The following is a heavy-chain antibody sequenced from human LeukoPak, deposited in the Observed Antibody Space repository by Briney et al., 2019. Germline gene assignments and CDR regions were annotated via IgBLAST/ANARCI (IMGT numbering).Heavy chain of an antibody. J-gene: IGHJ5*02. Sequence: SETLSLTCTVSGYSISSGYYWGWIRQPPGKGLEWIGSIYYSGSTYYNPSLKSRVTISVDTSKNQFSLKLSSVTAADTAVYYCARLLGGARTYYDILTGYNWFDPWGQGTLVTVSS. CDR1: GYSISSGYY. CDR2: IYYSGST. D-gene: IGHD3-9*01. CDR3: ARLLGGARTYYDILTGYNWFDP. V-gene: IGHV4-38-2*02.